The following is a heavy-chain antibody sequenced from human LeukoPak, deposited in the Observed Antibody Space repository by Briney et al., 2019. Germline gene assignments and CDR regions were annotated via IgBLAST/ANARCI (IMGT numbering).Heavy chain of an antibody. J-gene: IGHJ4*02. Sequence: ASVKVSCKASGYTFTGYYMHWVRQAPGQGLEWMGWINPNSGGTNYAQNLQGRVTMTTDTSTRTAYMDLRSLRSDDTAVYYCARDTGSSPGDYWGQGTLVTVSS. CDR1: GYTFTGYY. V-gene: IGHV1-2*02. CDR2: INPNSGGT. CDR3: ARDTGSSPGDY. D-gene: IGHD1-26*01.